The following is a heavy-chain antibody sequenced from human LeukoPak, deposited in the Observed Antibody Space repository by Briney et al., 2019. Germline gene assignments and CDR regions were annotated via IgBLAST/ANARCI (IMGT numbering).Heavy chain of an antibody. CDR2: IKQDGSEK. CDR3: ATGGNLVGAKGFDY. J-gene: IGHJ4*02. CDR1: GFTFSSYW. V-gene: IGHV3-7*03. Sequence: GGSLRLSCAASGFTFSSYWMSWVRQAPGKGLEWVTNIKQDGSEKYYVDSVKGRFTISRDNAKNSMYLQMNSLRVEDTAVYYCATGGNLVGAKGFDYWGQGTLVTVSS. D-gene: IGHD1-26*01.